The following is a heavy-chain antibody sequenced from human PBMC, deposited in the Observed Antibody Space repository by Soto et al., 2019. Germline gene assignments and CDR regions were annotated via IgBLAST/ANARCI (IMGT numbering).Heavy chain of an antibody. Sequence: QITLKESGPTLVKPTQTLTLTCTFSGFSLSTSGVGVGWIRQPPGKALEWLALIYWDDAKHYSPSLKSRLTTTKDTPKNQVVLIMTNMDPVDTATYYCANKGGGDRILDYWGQGTLVTVSS. CDR1: GFSLSTSGVG. CDR2: IYWDDAK. V-gene: IGHV2-5*02. J-gene: IGHJ4*02. CDR3: ANKGGGDRILDY. D-gene: IGHD3-16*01.